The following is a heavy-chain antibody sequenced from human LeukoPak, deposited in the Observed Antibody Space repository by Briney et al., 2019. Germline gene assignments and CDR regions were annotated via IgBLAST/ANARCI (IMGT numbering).Heavy chain of an antibody. CDR2: ISGSGGST. Sequence: GGSLRLSCAASGFTFSSYAMSWVRQAPGKGLEWVSAISGSGGSTYYADSVKGRFTISRDNSKNTLYLQMNSLRAEDTAVYYCAKDIVVVVAATYDYWGQGTLVTVSS. V-gene: IGHV3-23*01. CDR3: AKDIVVVVAATYDY. D-gene: IGHD2-15*01. CDR1: GFTFSSYA. J-gene: IGHJ4*02.